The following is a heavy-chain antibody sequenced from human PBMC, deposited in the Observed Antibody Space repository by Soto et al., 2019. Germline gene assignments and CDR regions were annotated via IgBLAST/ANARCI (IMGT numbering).Heavy chain of an antibody. D-gene: IGHD4-17*01. V-gene: IGHV1-2*04. CDR1: GYTFTGYY. CDR3: ARGGETTVTTDWFDP. J-gene: IGHJ5*02. CDR2: INPNSGGT. Sequence: QVQLVQSGAEVKKPGASVKVSCKASGYTFTGYYMHWVRQAPGQGLEWMGWINPNSGGTNYAQKFQGWVTMTRDTYISTAYMELSRLRSDDTAVYYCARGGETTVTTDWFDPWGQGTLVTVSS.